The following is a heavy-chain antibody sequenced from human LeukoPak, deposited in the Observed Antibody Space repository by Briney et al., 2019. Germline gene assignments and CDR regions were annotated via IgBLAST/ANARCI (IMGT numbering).Heavy chain of an antibody. J-gene: IGHJ5*02. D-gene: IGHD2-15*01. Sequence: SETLSLTCGVPGGSISSYYWSWIRQPPGKGLEWIGSIYHSGSTYYNPSLKSRVTISVDTSKNQFSLKLSSVTAADTAVYYCARIRSGGSCYGQNWFDPWGQGTLVTVSS. V-gene: IGHV4-38-2*01. CDR2: IYHSGST. CDR1: GGSISSYY. CDR3: ARIRSGGSCYGQNWFDP.